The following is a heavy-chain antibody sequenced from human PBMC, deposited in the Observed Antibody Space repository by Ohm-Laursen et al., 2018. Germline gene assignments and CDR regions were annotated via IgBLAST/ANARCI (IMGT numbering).Heavy chain of an antibody. Sequence: SLRLSCAASGFTFSSYAMTWVRQAPGKGLEWVSVISGGGGGTYYADSVKGRFTISRDNSKNTLYLQMNSLRAEDTAVYYCAKYWEQNRHGSSADYWGQGTLVTVSS. D-gene: IGHD1-26*01. CDR3: AKYWEQNRHGSSADY. CDR2: ISGGGGGT. J-gene: IGHJ4*02. CDR1: GFTFSSYA. V-gene: IGHV3-23*01.